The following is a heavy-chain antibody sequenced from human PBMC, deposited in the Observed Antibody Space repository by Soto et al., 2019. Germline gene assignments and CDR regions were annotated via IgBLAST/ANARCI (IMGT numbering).Heavy chain of an antibody. Sequence: QVQLVESGGDLVKPGGSLRLSCAASGYTFSDYYMSWIRQAPGKGLEWISYIDTSGTKIYYADSVKGLFTIARDNANNSLYLEMNSLRDEDTAVYYCASHYDMWSGYLSPVDYWGQGTLVTVSS. CDR2: IDTSGTKI. CDR1: GYTFSDYY. J-gene: IGHJ4*02. CDR3: ASHYDMWSGYLSPVDY. D-gene: IGHD3-3*01. V-gene: IGHV3-11*01.